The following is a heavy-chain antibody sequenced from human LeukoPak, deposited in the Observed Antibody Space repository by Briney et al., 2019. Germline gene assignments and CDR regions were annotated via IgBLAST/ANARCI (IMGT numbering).Heavy chain of an antibody. CDR1: GFTFSGSA. V-gene: IGHV3-73*01. CDR3: TRRDYYDSSGYYDY. D-gene: IGHD3-22*01. J-gene: IGHJ4*02. Sequence: TGGSLRLSCAASGFTFSGSAMHWVRQASGKGLEWVGRIRSKANSYATAYAASVKGRFTISRDDSKNTAYLQMNSLKTEDTAVYYCTRRDYYDSSGYYDYWGQGTLVTVSS. CDR2: IRSKANSYAT.